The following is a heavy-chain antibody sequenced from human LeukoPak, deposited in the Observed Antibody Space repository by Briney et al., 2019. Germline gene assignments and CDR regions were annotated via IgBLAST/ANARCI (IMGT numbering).Heavy chain of an antibody. D-gene: IGHD2-21*01. CDR3: ARGDYAFDI. V-gene: IGHV3-74*01. CDR1: GFTFTTYW. J-gene: IGHJ3*02. Sequence: GGSLRLSCAASGFTFTTYWMHWVRQAPGKGLVWVSRVNTDGSSASYADSVKGRFTISRDTAKNTLYLQMNSLRAEDTAVYYCARGDYAFDIWGQGTMVTVSS. CDR2: VNTDGSSA.